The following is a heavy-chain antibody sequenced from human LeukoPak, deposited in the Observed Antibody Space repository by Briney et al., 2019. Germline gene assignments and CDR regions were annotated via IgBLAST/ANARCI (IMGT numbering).Heavy chain of an antibody. J-gene: IGHJ4*02. D-gene: IGHD5-18*01. CDR2: MNPNSGNT. CDR3: ARFGYSYDPFDY. V-gene: IGHV1-8*02. Sequence: GASVKVSCKASGYTFTGYYMHWVRQATGQGLEWMGWMNPNSGNTGYAQKFQGGVTMTRNTSISTAYMELSSLRSEDTAVYYCARFGYSYDPFDYWGQGTLVTVSS. CDR1: GYTFTGYY.